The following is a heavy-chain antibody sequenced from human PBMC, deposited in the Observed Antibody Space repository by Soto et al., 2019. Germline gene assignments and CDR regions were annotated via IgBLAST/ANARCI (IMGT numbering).Heavy chain of an antibody. CDR1: GFSLTTSGVG. CDR3: AHRRPAVVSSSRYFFEY. Sequence: QITLKESGPTLLEPTQTLTLTCTLSGFSLTTSGVGVGWIRQPPGKALEWLAVIYWNGDRRYSPSLENRLTITRDTSKNQVVLTMTNLDALDTGTYFCAHRRPAVVSSSRYFFEYWGQGTLVTVSS. CDR2: IYWNGDR. D-gene: IGHD6-6*01. V-gene: IGHV2-5*01. J-gene: IGHJ4*02.